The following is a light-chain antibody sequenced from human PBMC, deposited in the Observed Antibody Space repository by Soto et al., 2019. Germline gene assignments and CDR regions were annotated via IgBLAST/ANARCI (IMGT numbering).Light chain of an antibody. Sequence: EILLTQSPATLSLSPGERATLSCGASQSVSKYLAWYQKKHGKAPRLLIFDASNRATGIPARFSGSGYGTDLTITISSLENEDFALYYCQQRSNSPLTFGHGTRLEIK. J-gene: IGKJ5*01. CDR1: QSVSKY. CDR3: QQRSNSPLT. V-gene: IGKV3-11*01. CDR2: DAS.